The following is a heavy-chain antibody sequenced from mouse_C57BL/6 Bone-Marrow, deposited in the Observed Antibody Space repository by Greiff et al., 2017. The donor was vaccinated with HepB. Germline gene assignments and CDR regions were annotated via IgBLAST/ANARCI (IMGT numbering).Heavy chain of an antibody. D-gene: IGHD2-3*01. Sequence: EVQRVESGGGLVKPGGSLKLSCAASGFTFSSYAMSWVRQTPEKRLEWVATISDGGSYTYYPDNVKGRFTISRDNAKNNLYLQMSHLKSEDTAMYYCARDRGGYFPMDYWGQGTSVTVSS. CDR2: ISDGGSYT. CDR1: GFTFSSYA. J-gene: IGHJ4*01. V-gene: IGHV5-4*01. CDR3: ARDRGGYFPMDY.